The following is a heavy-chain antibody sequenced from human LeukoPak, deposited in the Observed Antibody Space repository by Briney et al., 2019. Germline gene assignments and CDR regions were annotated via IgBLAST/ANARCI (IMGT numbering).Heavy chain of an antibody. D-gene: IGHD6-13*01. CDR2: IYYSGST. V-gene: IGHV4-39*07. CDR1: GGSISSTSHH. J-gene: IGHJ4*02. Sequence: SETLSLTCSVSGGSISSTSHHWDWIRQPPGKGLEWIGSIYYSGSTYFNPSLKSRVTISADTSKNQFSLKLSSVTAADTAVYYCARGPRIAAAGTHTPPFDYWGQGTLVTVSS. CDR3: ARGPRIAAAGTHTPPFDY.